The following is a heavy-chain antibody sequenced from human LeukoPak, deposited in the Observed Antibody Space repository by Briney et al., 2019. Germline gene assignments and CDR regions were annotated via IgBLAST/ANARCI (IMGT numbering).Heavy chain of an antibody. V-gene: IGHV3-48*03. J-gene: IGHJ6*03. CDR2: ISSSGSTI. Sequence: GGSLRLSCAASGLTFSSYEMNWVRQAPGKGLEWVSYISSSGSTIYYADSVKGRFTISRDNSKNTLYLQMNSLRAEDTAVYYCARDLEWVGATISSYYYYYMDVWGKGTTVTVSS. CDR1: GLTFSSYE. D-gene: IGHD1-26*01. CDR3: ARDLEWVGATISSYYYYYMDV.